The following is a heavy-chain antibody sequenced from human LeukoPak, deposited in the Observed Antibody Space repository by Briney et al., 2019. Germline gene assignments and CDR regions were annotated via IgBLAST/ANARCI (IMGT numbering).Heavy chain of an antibody. J-gene: IGHJ6*02. CDR1: GGSISSGGYY. CDR3: ARDAGPIAAAGTGVYYYYYGMDV. D-gene: IGHD6-13*01. V-gene: IGHV4-31*03. Sequence: PSQTLSLTCTVSGGSISSGGYYWSWIRQHPGKGLEWIGYIYYSGSTNYNPSLKSRVTISVDTSKNQFSLKLSSVTAADTAVYYCARDAGPIAAAGTGVYYYYYGMDVWGQGTTVTVSS. CDR2: IYYSGST.